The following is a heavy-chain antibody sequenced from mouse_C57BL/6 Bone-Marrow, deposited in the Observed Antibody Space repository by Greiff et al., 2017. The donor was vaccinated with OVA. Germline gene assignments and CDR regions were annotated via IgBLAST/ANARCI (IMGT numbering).Heavy chain of an antibody. CDR1: GYSITSGYY. Sequence: ESGPGLVKPSQSLSLTCSVTGYSITSGYYWNWIRQFPGNKLEWMGYISYDGSNNYNPSLKNRISITRDTSKNQFFLKLNSVTTEDTATYYCAREGYYGNYNYFDYWGQGTTLTVSS. D-gene: IGHD2-1*01. CDR2: ISYDGSN. J-gene: IGHJ2*01. V-gene: IGHV3-6*01. CDR3: AREGYYGNYNYFDY.